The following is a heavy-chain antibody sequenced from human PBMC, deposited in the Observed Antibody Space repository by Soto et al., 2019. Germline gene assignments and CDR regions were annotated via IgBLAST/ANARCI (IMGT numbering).Heavy chain of an antibody. Sequence: VQLVQSGAEVKKPGASVRVSCKASGYTLTTNFMHWVRQAPGQGLEWMGMLNPRTRSTNYAQKFQGRVTLTSDTSTSTVYMELNSLNSEDTAMYYCAREVPYGMDVWGQGTTVTVSS. V-gene: IGHV1-46*01. CDR1: GYTLTTNF. J-gene: IGHJ6*02. CDR2: LNPRTRST. CDR3: AREVPYGMDV.